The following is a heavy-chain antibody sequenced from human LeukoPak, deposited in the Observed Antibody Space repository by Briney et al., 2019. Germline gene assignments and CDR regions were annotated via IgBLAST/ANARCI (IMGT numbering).Heavy chain of an antibody. Sequence: GGSLRLSCAASGFTVSANYMSWVRQAPGKGLEWVSVIYTGGRTYYADSVKGRFTISRDNPKNTLYLQMNSLRAEDTAVYYCARGGRGWFSDDWGQGTLVTVSS. CDR3: ARGGRGWFSDD. CDR1: GFTVSANY. D-gene: IGHD6-19*01. CDR2: IYTGGRT. J-gene: IGHJ4*02. V-gene: IGHV3-66*01.